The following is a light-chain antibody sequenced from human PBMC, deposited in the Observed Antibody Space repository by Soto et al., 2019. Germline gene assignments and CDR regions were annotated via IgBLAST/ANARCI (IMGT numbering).Light chain of an antibody. J-gene: IGKJ1*01. CDR3: HQYSNYWT. CDR2: RAS. Sequence: DIQITQSPSTLSASVGDRVTITCRASQSIGNRLAWFQQQPGKAAKLLIYRASDLHIGVPSRFSGSGSGTDFTLTISSLQPDDFSTYYCHQYSNYWTFGQGTKVDIK. CDR1: QSIGNR. V-gene: IGKV1-5*03.